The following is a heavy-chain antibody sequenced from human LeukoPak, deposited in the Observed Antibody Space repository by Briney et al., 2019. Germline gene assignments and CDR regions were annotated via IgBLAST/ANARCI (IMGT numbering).Heavy chain of an antibody. D-gene: IGHD4-17*01. CDR2: INHSGST. V-gene: IGHV4-34*01. J-gene: IGHJ4*02. CDR3: ARAEDYGDYAGYFDY. Sequence: SETLSLTCAVYGGSFSGYYSSWIRQPPGKGLEWIGEINHSGSTNYNPSFKSRVTISVDRSKIQFSLKLSSVTAADTAVYYCARAEDYGDYAGYFDYWGQGTLVTVSS. CDR1: GGSFSGYY.